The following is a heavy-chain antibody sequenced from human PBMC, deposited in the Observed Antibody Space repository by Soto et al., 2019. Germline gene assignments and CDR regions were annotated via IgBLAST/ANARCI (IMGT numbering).Heavy chain of an antibody. J-gene: IGHJ4*02. CDR1: GFTFSSYW. Sequence: VQLVESGGGLVQPGGSLRLSCAASGFTFSSYWMHWVRQAPGKGLVWVSRIISDGSDTSYTDSVKGRFTISRDNAKNTLFLQMNSLRADDSAVYYCARDPTFFYDSSGYYDYWGQGTLVTVSS. CDR3: ARDPTFFYDSSGYYDY. D-gene: IGHD3-22*01. V-gene: IGHV3-74*01. CDR2: IISDGSDT.